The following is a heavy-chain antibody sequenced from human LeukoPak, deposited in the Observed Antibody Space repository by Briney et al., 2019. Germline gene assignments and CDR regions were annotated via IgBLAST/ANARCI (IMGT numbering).Heavy chain of an antibody. CDR2: ISSSSSYT. Sequence: GGSLRLSCAASGFTFSDYYMSWIRQAPGKGLEWVSYISSSSSYTNYADSVKGQFTISRDNAKNSLYLQMNSLRAEDTAVYYCARSVVVPAAIADRVYYFDYWGQGTLVTVSS. CDR3: ARSVVVPAAIADRVYYFDY. V-gene: IGHV3-11*06. D-gene: IGHD2-2*01. J-gene: IGHJ4*02. CDR1: GFTFSDYY.